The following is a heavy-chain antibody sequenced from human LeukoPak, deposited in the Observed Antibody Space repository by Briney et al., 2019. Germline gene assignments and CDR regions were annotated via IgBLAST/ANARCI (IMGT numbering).Heavy chain of an antibody. CDR1: GYTFTGYY. D-gene: IGHD3-3*01. Sequence: GASVKVSCKASGYTFTGYYMHRGRQAPGQGLGGMGWINPNSGGTNDAQKFQGRVTMTRDTSISTAYMELSRLRSDDTAVYYCARDRDYDFWSGYITYYYYSMDVWGKGTTVTVSS. V-gene: IGHV1-2*02. J-gene: IGHJ6*03. CDR2: INPNSGGT. CDR3: ARDRDYDFWSGYITYYYYSMDV.